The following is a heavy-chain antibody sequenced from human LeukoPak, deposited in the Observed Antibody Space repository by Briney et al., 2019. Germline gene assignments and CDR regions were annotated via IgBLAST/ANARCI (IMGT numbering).Heavy chain of an antibody. V-gene: IGHV3-74*01. CDR1: GFTFSAYW. J-gene: IGHJ4*02. D-gene: IGHD5-18*01. CDR2: INTDGSSP. Sequence: GGSLRLSCAASGFTFSAYWMHWVRQAPGKGLVWVSRINTDGSSPTYADSVKGRFTISRDNSKNTLYLQMNSLRAEDTAVYYCAKDRGRGYSYDLKDYFDYWGQGTLVTVSS. CDR3: AKDRGRGYSYDLKDYFDY.